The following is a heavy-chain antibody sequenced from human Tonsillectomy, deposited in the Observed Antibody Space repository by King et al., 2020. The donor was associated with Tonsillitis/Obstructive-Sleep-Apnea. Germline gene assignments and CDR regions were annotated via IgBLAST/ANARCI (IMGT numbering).Heavy chain of an antibody. CDR2: INQDGSKK. Sequence: VQLVESGGGLVQPGGSLRLSCAASRFSVSSYWMSWVRQAPGKGLESVANINQDGSKKYYVDSVKGRFTISRDNAKNSLYLQMNSLRAEDTAVYYCARDAAQYNTALWGQGTLVTVSS. J-gene: IGHJ4*02. CDR3: ARDAAQYNTAL. D-gene: IGHD6-13*01. V-gene: IGHV3-7*01. CDR1: RFSVSSYW.